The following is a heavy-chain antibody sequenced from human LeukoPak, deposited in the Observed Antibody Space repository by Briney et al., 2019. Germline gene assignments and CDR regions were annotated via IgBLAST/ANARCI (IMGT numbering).Heavy chain of an antibody. CDR3: ARGLGTRRITMVRGVMPGGY. Sequence: GGSLRLSCVASGITFSSYSMNWVRQAPGKGLEWVSYISSFSGTINYADSVKGRFTISRDNAKNSLYLQMNSLRSDDTAVYYCARGLGTRRITMVRGVMPGGYWGQGTLVTVSS. CDR2: ISSFSGTI. D-gene: IGHD3-10*01. CDR1: GITFSSYS. V-gene: IGHV3-48*01. J-gene: IGHJ4*02.